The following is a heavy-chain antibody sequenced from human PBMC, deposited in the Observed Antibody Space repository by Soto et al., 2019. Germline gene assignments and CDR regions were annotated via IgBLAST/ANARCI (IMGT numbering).Heavy chain of an antibody. V-gene: IGHV4-39*01. D-gene: IGHD3-3*01. J-gene: IGHJ6*03. CDR3: ARVSIWSGYYYYYYMDV. Sequence: SETLSLTCTVSGGSISSSSYYWGWIRQPPGKGLEWIGSIYYSGSTCYNPSLKSRVTISVDTSKNQFSLKLSSVTAADTAVYYCARVSIWSGYYYYYYMDVWGKGTTVTVSS. CDR2: IYYSGST. CDR1: GGSISSSSYY.